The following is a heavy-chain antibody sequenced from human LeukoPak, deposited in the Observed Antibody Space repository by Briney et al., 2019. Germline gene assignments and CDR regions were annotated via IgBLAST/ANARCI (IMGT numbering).Heavy chain of an antibody. Sequence: GGSLRLSCAASGFTVSSKYMSWVRQAPGKGLEWVSVIYSGGSTYYADSVKGRFTISRDNSKNTLYLQMNSLRAEDTAVYYCARERRRYCSSTSCYRGPYYYYGMDVWGQGTTVTVSS. CDR3: ARERRRYCSSTSCYRGPYYYYGMDV. CDR2: IYSGGST. CDR1: GFTVSSKY. V-gene: IGHV3-66*01. J-gene: IGHJ6*02. D-gene: IGHD2-2*01.